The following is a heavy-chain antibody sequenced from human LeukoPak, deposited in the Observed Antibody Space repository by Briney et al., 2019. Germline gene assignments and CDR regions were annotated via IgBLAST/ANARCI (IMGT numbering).Heavy chain of an antibody. CDR1: GFTFSSYA. CDR3: ARDIRGSGNYGWFDP. V-gene: IGHV3-23*01. D-gene: IGHD3-10*01. Sequence: GGSLRLSCVASGFTFSSYAMSWVRQAPGKGLEWVAAISDSGGTTYYVDSVRGRFTISRDNSKNTLYLQMNSLRAKDTAIYSCARDIRGSGNYGWFDPWGQGTLVTVSS. CDR2: ISDSGGTT. J-gene: IGHJ5*02.